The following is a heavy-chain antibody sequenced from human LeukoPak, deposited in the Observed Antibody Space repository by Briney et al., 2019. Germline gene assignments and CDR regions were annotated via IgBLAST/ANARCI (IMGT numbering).Heavy chain of an antibody. CDR1: GGTFSSYA. D-gene: IGHD1-20*01. Sequence: SVKVPCKASGGTFSSYAISWVRQAPGQGLEWMGRIIPILGIANYAQKFQGRVTITADKSTSTAYMELSSLRSEDTAVYYCARAGITGADVWGQGTTVTVSS. V-gene: IGHV1-69*04. CDR2: IIPILGIA. J-gene: IGHJ6*02. CDR3: ARAGITGADV.